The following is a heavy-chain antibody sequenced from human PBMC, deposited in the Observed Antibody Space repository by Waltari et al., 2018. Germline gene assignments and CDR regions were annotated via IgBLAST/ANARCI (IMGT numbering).Heavy chain of an antibody. J-gene: IGHJ4*02. CDR1: AFTFSDYA. CDR2: IRSDESHN. CDR3: GRAASGTYSPDY. D-gene: IGHD1-26*01. V-gene: IGHV3-74*03. Sequence: EVHLVESGGDLVQPGGSLTLSCAGSAFTFSDYAFHWVRQSPGKGLEWVSRIRSDESHNTYGDSLKGRFIISRDNAKNTVYLQMTSLTLDDTAMYYCGRAASGTYSPDYWGRGTLVTVSS.